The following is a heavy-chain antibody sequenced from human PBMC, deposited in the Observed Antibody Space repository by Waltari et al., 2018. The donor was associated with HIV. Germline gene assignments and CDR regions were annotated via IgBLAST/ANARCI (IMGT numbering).Heavy chain of an antibody. J-gene: IGHJ6*02. CDR2: INPNSGGT. Sequence: QVQLVQSGAEVTQPQASVKVSCKASGYPFTVYYMHWVRQAPGQGLEWMGRINPNSGGTNYAQKFQGRVTMTRDTSISTAYMELSRLRSDDTAVYYCARDAWDPYGDYRYGMDVWGQGTTVTVSS. D-gene: IGHD4-17*01. V-gene: IGHV1-2*06. CDR1: GYPFTVYY. CDR3: ARDAWDPYGDYRYGMDV.